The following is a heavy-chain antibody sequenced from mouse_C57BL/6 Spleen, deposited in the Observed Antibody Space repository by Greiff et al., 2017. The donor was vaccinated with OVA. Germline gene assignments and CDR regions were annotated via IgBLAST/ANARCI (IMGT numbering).Heavy chain of an antibody. Sequence: VQLQQPGAELVRPGSSVKLSCKASGYTFTSYWMHWVKQRPIQGLEWIGNVDPSDSETHYNQKFKDKATLTVDKSSSTAYMQLSSLTSEDSAVYYCAREDYYGSSQYYFDYWGQGTTLTVSS. V-gene: IGHV1-52*01. CDR3: AREDYYGSSQYYFDY. J-gene: IGHJ2*01. D-gene: IGHD1-1*01. CDR2: VDPSDSET. CDR1: GYTFTSYW.